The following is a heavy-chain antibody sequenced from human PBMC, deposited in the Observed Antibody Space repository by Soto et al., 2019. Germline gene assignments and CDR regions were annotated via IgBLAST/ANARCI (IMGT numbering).Heavy chain of an antibody. J-gene: IGHJ4*02. CDR3: ARVGRFGEFPIDY. CDR2: IYYNGST. CDR1: GGTISAYA. D-gene: IGHD3-10*01. Sequence: PSETLCVSWAVSGGTISAYAWSWIRQPPGKGLEWIGNIYYNGSTNYNPSLKSRVTISVDTYKNQFSLKLSSVTAADTAVYYCARVGRFGEFPIDYWGQGTLVTVSS. V-gene: IGHV4-59*08.